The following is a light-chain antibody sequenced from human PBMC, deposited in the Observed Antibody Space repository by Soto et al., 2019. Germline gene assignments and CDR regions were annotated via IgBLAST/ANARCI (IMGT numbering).Light chain of an antibody. CDR1: QSVSSY. CDR2: DAS. V-gene: IGKV3-20*01. Sequence: EIVLTQSPATLSLSPGERATLSFRASQSVSSYLAWYQQKPGQAPRLRIYDASYSATGIPDRFSGSGYGKDFTLTIIRLEPEEFVVYYCQQYGSTSQLTFGKGTRLEI. CDR3: QQYGSTSQLT. J-gene: IGKJ5*01.